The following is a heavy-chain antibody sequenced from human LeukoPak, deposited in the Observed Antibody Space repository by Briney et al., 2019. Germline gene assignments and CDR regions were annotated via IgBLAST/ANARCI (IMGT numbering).Heavy chain of an antibody. CDR2: INPNSGGT. D-gene: IGHD1-14*01. CDR1: GYTFTGYY. V-gene: IGHV1-2*02. CDR3: ARGPLANLAKPYYYYYYMDV. Sequence: ASVKVSCKASGYTFTGYYMHWVRQAPGQGLEWMGWINPNSGGTNYAQKFQGGVTMTRDTSISTAYMELSRLRSDDTAVYYCARGPLANLAKPYYYYYYMDVWGKGTTVTVSS. J-gene: IGHJ6*03.